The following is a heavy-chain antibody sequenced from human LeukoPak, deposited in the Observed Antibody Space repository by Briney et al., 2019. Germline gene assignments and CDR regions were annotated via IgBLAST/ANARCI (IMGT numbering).Heavy chain of an antibody. CDR1: GFTFSSYA. J-gene: IGHJ4*02. Sequence: GGSLRLSCAASGFTFSSYAMSWVRQAPGKGLEWVSGISDSGGNTYYAASVKGRFTISRDNSKNTLYLQMNSLRAEDTAVYYCAKGSLNYYDSSGYYYFDYWGQGTLVTVSS. CDR3: AKGSLNYYDSSGYYYFDY. CDR2: ISDSGGNT. D-gene: IGHD3-22*01. V-gene: IGHV3-23*01.